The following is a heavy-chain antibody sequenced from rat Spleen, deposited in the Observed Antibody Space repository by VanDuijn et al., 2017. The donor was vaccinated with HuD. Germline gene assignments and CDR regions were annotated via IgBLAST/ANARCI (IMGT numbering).Heavy chain of an antibody. CDR2: ISYDGGNT. V-gene: IGHV5-20*01. Sequence: EVQLVESDGGLVQPGRSLKLSCAASGFIFTDFYMAWVRQAPTKGLEWVATISYDGGNTYCRDSVRGRFTVSRDNAKSTLYLQMDSLRSADTATYYCTTGLQWGQGVMVTVSS. CDR3: TTGLQ. CDR1: GFIFTDFY. D-gene: IGHD1-1*01. J-gene: IGHJ2*01.